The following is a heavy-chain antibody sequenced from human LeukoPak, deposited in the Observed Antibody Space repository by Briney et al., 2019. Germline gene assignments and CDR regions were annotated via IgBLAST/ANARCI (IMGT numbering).Heavy chain of an antibody. Sequence: VESLKISCKGSGYSFTSYWIGWVRQMPGKGLEWMGIIYPGDSDTRYSPSFQGQVTISADKSISTAYLQWSSLKASDTAMYYCARGARAVAGKGPFDYWGQGTLVTVSS. J-gene: IGHJ4*02. CDR3: ARGARAVAGKGPFDY. V-gene: IGHV5-51*01. CDR2: IYPGDSDT. D-gene: IGHD6-19*01. CDR1: GYSFTSYW.